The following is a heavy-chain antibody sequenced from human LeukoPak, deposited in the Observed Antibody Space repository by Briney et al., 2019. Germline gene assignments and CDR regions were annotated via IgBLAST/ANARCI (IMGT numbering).Heavy chain of an antibody. CDR3: ARLLHDAFDI. CDR2: ISSCGSTI. D-gene: IGHD3-22*01. CDR1: GFTFSSYE. Sequence: GGSLRLSCAASGFTFSSYEMNWVRQAPRRGVEWVSYISSCGSTIYYADSVKGRFTISRDNAKNSLYLQMNSLRAEDTAVYYCARLLHDAFDIWGQGTMVTVSS. J-gene: IGHJ3*02. V-gene: IGHV3-48*03.